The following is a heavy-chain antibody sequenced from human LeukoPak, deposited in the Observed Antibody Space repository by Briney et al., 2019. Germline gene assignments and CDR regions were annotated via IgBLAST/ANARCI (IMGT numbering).Heavy chain of an antibody. CDR3: ARAGCSGGSCYKTTFDI. CDR1: GFTFSSYW. J-gene: IGHJ3*02. CDR2: IKQDGSEK. Sequence: GGSLRLSCAASGFTFSSYWMSWVRQAPGKGLEWVANIKQDGSEKYYVDSVKGRFTISRDNAKNSLYLQMNSLRAEDTAIYYCARAGCSGGSCYKTTFDIWGQGTMVTVSS. D-gene: IGHD2-15*01. V-gene: IGHV3-7*01.